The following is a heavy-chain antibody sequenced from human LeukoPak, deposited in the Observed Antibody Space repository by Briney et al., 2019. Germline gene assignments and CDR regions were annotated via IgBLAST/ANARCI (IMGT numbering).Heavy chain of an antibody. D-gene: IGHD3-10*01. V-gene: IGHV3-30*18. CDR2: ISYEGGTQ. Sequence: PGMSLRLSCAASGVTLSPYGMHWVRQAPGKGLEWLAVISYEGGTQHYADSVKGRFIISRDNPRITLYLQMNILRTEDTAVYYCAKEGTPQVSTWYDLWGQGTQVIVSS. J-gene: IGHJ5*02. CDR3: AKEGTPQVSTWYDL. CDR1: GVTLSPYG.